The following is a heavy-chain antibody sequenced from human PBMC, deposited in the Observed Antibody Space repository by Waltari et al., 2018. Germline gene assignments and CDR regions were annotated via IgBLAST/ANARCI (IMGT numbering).Heavy chain of an antibody. CDR1: GGSISSYY. J-gene: IGHJ3*02. CDR3: ARGPAYYYDSSGYYANAFDI. Sequence: QVQLQESGPGLVKPSETLSLTCTVSGGSISSYYWRWIRQPPGKGLEWIGYIYYSGSTNYNPSLKSRVTISVDTSKNQFSLKLSSVTAADTAVYYCARGPAYYYDSSGYYANAFDIWGQGTMVTVSS. D-gene: IGHD3-22*01. V-gene: IGHV4-59*01. CDR2: IYYSGST.